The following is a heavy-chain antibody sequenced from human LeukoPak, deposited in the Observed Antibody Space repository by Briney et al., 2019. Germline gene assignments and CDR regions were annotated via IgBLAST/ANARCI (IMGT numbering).Heavy chain of an antibody. J-gene: IGHJ6*02. D-gene: IGHD6-13*01. CDR3: ARDVQGIAAAGTYYYYYGMDV. CDR1: GFTFNDYY. CDR2: ISSSGGSI. V-gene: IGHV3-11*01. Sequence: PGGSLRLSCAASGFTFNDYYMSWIRQAPGKGLEWVSYISSSGGSINYADSVKGRFTISRDNAKNSLYLQMNSLRAEDTAVYYCARDVQGIAAAGTYYYYYGMDVWGQGTTVTVSS.